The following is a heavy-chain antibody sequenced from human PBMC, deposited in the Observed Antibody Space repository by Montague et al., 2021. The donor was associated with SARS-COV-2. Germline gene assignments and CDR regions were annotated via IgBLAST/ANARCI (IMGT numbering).Heavy chain of an antibody. Sequence: TLSLTCTVSGASISSGSYYWNWIRQHPGKGLEWIGYIHYSGSTYYTPSLQSRVAISVDTSKNEFSLKLTSVTAADTAVYYCVRDGDEGYFFEYWGQGLLVTVSS. V-gene: IGHV4-31*03. CDR3: VRDGDEGYFFEY. CDR1: GASISSGSYY. CDR2: IHYSGST. J-gene: IGHJ4*02. D-gene: IGHD2/OR15-2a*01.